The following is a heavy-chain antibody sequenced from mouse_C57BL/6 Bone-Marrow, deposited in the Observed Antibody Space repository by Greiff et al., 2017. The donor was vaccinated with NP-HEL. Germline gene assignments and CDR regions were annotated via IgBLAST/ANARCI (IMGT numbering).Heavy chain of an antibody. D-gene: IGHD1-1*01. V-gene: IGHV6-3*01. CDR2: IRLKSDNYAT. CDR1: GFTFSNYW. CDR3: TARLLRFYYFDY. J-gene: IGHJ2*01. Sequence: EVQRVESGGGLVQPGGSMKLSCVASGFTFSNYWMNWVRQSPEKGLEWVAQIRLKSDNYATHYAESVKGRFTISRDDSKSSVYLQMNNLRAEDTGIYYCTARLLRFYYFDYWGQGTTLTVSS.